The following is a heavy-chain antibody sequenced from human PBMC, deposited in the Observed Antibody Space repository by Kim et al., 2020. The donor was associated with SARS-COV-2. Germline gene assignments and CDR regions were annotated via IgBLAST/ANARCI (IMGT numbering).Heavy chain of an antibody. J-gene: IGHJ4*02. D-gene: IGHD2-15*01. CDR3: VKDREDCSGGNGYNGIFDH. V-gene: IGHV3-30*18. Sequence: GGSLRLSCAASGFTFSNYAMHWVRQAPGKGLEWMAVISHDGSKAYYGDSVKGRFTISRDNSKNTLSLQMNSLRGEDTAVYSCVKDREDCSGGNGYNGIFDHWGQGTLGTVSS. CDR2: ISHDGSKA. CDR1: GFTFSNYA.